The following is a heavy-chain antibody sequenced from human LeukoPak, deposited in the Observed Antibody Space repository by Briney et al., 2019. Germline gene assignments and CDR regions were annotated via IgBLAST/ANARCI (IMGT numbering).Heavy chain of an antibody. V-gene: IGHV3-23*01. CDR2: ISGSGGST. Sequence: GGALRLSWAASGFTFSSYAMSWVRQAPGKGLEWVSAISGSGGSTYYADSVKGRFTISRDNSKNSLYLQMNSLRAEDTALYYCAEAGIQLWKYGMDVWGQGTTVTVSS. D-gene: IGHD5-18*01. J-gene: IGHJ6*02. CDR3: AEAGIQLWKYGMDV. CDR1: GFTFSSYA.